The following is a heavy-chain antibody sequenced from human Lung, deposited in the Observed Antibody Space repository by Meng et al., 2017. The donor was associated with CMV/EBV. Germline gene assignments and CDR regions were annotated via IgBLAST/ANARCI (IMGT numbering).Heavy chain of an antibody. CDR2: IYHSGST. V-gene: IGHV4-4*02. CDR1: GGSISSSNW. D-gene: IGHD6-19*01. CDR3: ASFPPPGKQWLVTDY. J-gene: IGHJ4*02. Sequence: QVQLQESGPGLVKPSGTLSLTCAVSGGSISSSNWWSWVRQPPGRGLEWIGEIYHSGSTNYNPSLKSRVTISVDKSKNQFSLKLSSVTAADTAVYYCASFPPPGKQWLVTDYWGQGTLVTVSS.